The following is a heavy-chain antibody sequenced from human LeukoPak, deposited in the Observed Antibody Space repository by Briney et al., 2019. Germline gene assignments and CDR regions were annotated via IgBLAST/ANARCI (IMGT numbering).Heavy chain of an antibody. CDR3: ARGRRITIFGVVHVAFDI. V-gene: IGHV1-69*13. CDR2: IIPIFGTA. Sequence: SVKVSCKASGRTFSSYAISWVRQAPGQGLEWMGGIIPIFGTANYAQKFQGRVTITADESTSTAYMELSSLRSEDTAVYYCARGRRITIFGVVHVAFDIWGQGTMVTVSS. CDR1: GRTFSSYA. D-gene: IGHD3-3*01. J-gene: IGHJ3*02.